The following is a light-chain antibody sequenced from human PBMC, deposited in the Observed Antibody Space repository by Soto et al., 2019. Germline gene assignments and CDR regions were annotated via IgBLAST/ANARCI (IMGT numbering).Light chain of an antibody. V-gene: IGKV3D-11*02. CDR2: GAF. CDR1: PSVTNY. Sequence: EIRLTQSPATLSLSPGERATLSCRASPSVTNYLAWYQQKPGQAPRLLIYGAFNRATGIPARFSGSGPGTDFTLTISSLEPEDFAVYYCQQYGSSPKTFGQATKVHIK. CDR3: QQYGSSPKT. J-gene: IGKJ1*01.